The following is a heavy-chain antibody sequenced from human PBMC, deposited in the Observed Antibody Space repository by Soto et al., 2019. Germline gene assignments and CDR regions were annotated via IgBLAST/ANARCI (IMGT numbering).Heavy chain of an antibody. CDR2: IYYGGST. V-gene: IGHV4-30-4*01. CDR3: ARGDIVVVPAATPPDV. Sequence: PSETLSLTCTVSGGSISSGDYYWSWIRQPPGKGLEWIGYIYYGGSTYYNPSLKSRVTISVDTSKNQFSLKLSSVTAADTAVYYCARGDIVVVPAATPPDVWGQGTTVTVSS. CDR1: GGSISSGDYY. D-gene: IGHD2-2*01. J-gene: IGHJ6*02.